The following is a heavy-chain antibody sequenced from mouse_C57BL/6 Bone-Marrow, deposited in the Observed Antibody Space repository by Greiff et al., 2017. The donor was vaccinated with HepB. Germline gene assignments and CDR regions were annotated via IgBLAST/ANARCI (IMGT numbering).Heavy chain of an antibody. Sequence: EVQLQQSGGGLVKPGGSLKLSCAASGFTFSSYAMSWVRQTPEKRLEWVATISDGGSYTYYPDNVKGRFTISRDNAKNNLYLQMSHLKSEDTAMYYCARDRTTVVAPFAYWGQGTLVTVSA. CDR3: ARDRTTVVAPFAY. CDR1: GFTFSSYA. J-gene: IGHJ3*01. V-gene: IGHV5-4*01. D-gene: IGHD1-1*01. CDR2: ISDGGSYT.